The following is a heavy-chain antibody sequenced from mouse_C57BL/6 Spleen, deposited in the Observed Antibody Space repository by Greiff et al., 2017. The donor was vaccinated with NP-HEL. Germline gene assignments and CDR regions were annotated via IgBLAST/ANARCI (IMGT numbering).Heavy chain of an antibody. CDR1: GFTFTDYY. CDR3: ARSYYSNAMDY. D-gene: IGHD2-5*01. V-gene: IGHV7-3*01. J-gene: IGHJ4*01. Sequence: EVKLVESGGGLVQPGGSLSLSCAASGFTFTDYYMSWVRQPPGKALEWLGFIRNKANGYTTEYSASVKGRFTISRDNSQSILYLQMNALRAEDSATYYCARSYYSNAMDYWGQGTSVTVSS. CDR2: IRNKANGYTT.